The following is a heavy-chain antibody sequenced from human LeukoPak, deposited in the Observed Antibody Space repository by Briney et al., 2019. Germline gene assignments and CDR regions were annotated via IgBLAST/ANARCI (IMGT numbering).Heavy chain of an antibody. Sequence: ASVKVSCKASGYTFTSYYMHWVRQAPGQGLEWVGIINPSGGSTSYAQKFQGRVTMTRDTSTSTVYMELSSLRSEHTAVYYCARDPFVDDILTGSEEDYWGQGTLVTVSS. CDR3: ARDPFVDDILTGSEEDY. V-gene: IGHV1-46*01. CDR1: GYTFTSYY. D-gene: IGHD3-9*01. J-gene: IGHJ4*02. CDR2: INPSGGST.